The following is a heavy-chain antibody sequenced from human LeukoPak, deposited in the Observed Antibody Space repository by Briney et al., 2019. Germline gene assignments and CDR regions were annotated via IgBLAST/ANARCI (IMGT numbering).Heavy chain of an antibody. J-gene: IGHJ4*02. CDR2: IKQDGSEK. CDR3: SRDHTVDGLVFDY. V-gene: IGHV3-7*01. D-gene: IGHD6-19*01. Sequence: QPGGSLRLXCAASGFTFSDFWMNWDRQAPGKGLEWVANIKQDGSEKYYVDSVKGRFSISRDNAKNSLHLQMNSLRAEDTAVYYCSRDHTVDGLVFDYWGQGILVTVSS. CDR1: GFTFSDFW.